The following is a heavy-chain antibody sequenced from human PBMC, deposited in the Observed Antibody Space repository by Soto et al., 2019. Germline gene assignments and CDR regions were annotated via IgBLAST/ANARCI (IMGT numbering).Heavy chain of an antibody. CDR3: ARDRLPSLTLGSYGVGV. Sequence: ASVKVSCKASGYTFSTYGISWVRQAPGQGLEWMGWISVYNGNTNYVQKLQGRVIMTKDTSTSTVYMELRTLRSEDTAVYYCARDRLPSLTLGSYGVGVWGQGTTVTVSS. CDR1: GYTFSTYG. CDR2: ISVYNGNT. J-gene: IGHJ6*02. V-gene: IGHV1-18*04. D-gene: IGHD5-12*01.